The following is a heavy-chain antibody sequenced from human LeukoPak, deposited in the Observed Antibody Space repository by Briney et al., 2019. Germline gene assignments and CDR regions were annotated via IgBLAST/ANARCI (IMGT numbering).Heavy chain of an antibody. CDR2: IIPIFGTA. V-gene: IGHV1-69*01. D-gene: IGHD2-2*01. J-gene: IGHJ5*02. CDR3: ARRYCSSTSCSNWFDP. Sequence: SVKVSCKASGGTFSSYAISWVRQAPGQGLEWMGGIIPIFGTANYAQRFQGRVTITADESTSTAYMELSSLRSEDTAVYYCARRYCSSTSCSNWFDPWGQGTLVTVSS. CDR1: GGTFSSYA.